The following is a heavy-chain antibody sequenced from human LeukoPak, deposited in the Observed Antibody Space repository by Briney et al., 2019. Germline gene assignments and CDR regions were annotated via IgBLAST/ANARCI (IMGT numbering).Heavy chain of an antibody. V-gene: IGHV3-66*01. D-gene: IGHD6-6*01. CDR1: GLTVSGSY. CDR2: IYTGGST. Sequence: GGSLRLSCVASGLTVSGSYMAWVRQPPGKGLEWVSVIYTGGSTYHADSVKDRFTISRDNSKNTVFLQIISLTAEDTAVYYCAKSATYSSSLTYYYYYMDVWGKGTTVTVSS. J-gene: IGHJ6*03. CDR3: AKSATYSSSLTYYYYYMDV.